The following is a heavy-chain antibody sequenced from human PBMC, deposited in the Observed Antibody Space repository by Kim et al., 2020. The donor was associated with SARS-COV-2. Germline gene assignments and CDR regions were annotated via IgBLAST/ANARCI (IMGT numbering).Heavy chain of an antibody. CDR1: GGTFSSYA. CDR2: SIPIFGTA. J-gene: IGHJ6*02. V-gene: IGHV1-69*06. Sequence: SVKVSCKASGGTFSSYAISWVRQAPGQGLEWIGGSIPIFGTANYAQKFQGRVTITADKSTSTAYMELSSLRSEDTAVYYCAGIAAAGNPYYYYGMDVWGQGTTVTVSS. D-gene: IGHD6-13*01. CDR3: AGIAAAGNPYYYYGMDV.